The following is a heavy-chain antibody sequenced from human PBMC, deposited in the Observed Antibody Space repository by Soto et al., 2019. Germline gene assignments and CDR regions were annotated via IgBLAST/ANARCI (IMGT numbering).Heavy chain of an antibody. D-gene: IGHD3-10*01. V-gene: IGHV4-39*02. CDR3: ARLWFAELFYFHY. J-gene: IGHJ4*02. Sequence: LSLTCTVSGGSISSANYYWGWIRQPPGKGLEWIATIYYTGSTYYNPSLKSRVTISVDTSKNHFSLKLTSVTAADTAVYYCARLWFAELFYFHYWGPGTLVTVSS. CDR1: GGSISSANYY. CDR2: IYYTGST.